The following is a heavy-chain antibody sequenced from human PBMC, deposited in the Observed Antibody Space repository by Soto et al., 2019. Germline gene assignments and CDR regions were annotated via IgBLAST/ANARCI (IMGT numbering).Heavy chain of an antibody. V-gene: IGHV3-7*01. CDR2: INQDGSDK. D-gene: IGHD2-21*01. CDR3: ATSMRHTLDP. J-gene: IGHJ5*02. Sequence: VQVVESGGGLVQPGGSLRLSCAASGFTFGIHWMTWVRQVPGKGLEWVANINQDGSDKYYVDSVKGRFIISRDNAKDSLYLQMNSLRVEDTAVYYCATSMRHTLDPWGQGTRVTVS. CDR1: GFTFGIHW.